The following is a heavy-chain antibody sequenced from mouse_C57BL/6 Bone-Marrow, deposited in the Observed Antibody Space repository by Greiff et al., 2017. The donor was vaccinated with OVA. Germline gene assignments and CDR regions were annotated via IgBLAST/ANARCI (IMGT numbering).Heavy chain of an antibody. D-gene: IGHD2-4*01. CDR3: TTGQYDYDEGFAY. J-gene: IGHJ3*01. CDR1: GFNITDDY. V-gene: IGHV14-4*01. CDR2: IDPENGDT. Sequence: VQLQQSGAELVRPGASVKLSCKASGFNITDDYMHWVKQRPEQGLEWIGWIDPENGDTEYDSKFKGKATITADTSSNTAYLQLSSLTSEDTAVYYCTTGQYDYDEGFAYWGQGTLVTVSA.